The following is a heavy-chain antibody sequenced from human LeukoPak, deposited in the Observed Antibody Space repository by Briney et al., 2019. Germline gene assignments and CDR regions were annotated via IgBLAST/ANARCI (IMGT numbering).Heavy chain of an antibody. CDR2: ISISSYI. J-gene: IGHJ4*02. CDR3: AKTAGPYSSSYFDY. V-gene: IGHV3-69-1*01. D-gene: IGHD6-6*01. Sequence: GESLRLSCAASGFTVSSNYMSWVRQAPGKGLEWVSSISISSYIYYADSAKGRFTISRDNAKNTLYLQMNSLRAEDTAVYYCAKTAGPYSSSYFDYWGQGTLVTVSS. CDR1: GFTVSSNY.